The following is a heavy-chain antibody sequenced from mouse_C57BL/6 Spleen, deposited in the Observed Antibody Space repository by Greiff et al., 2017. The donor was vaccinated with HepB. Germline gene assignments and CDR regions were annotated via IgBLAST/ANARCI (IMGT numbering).Heavy chain of an antibody. D-gene: IGHD1-1*01. Sequence: VHLVESGPGLVAPSQSLSITCTVSGFSLTSYAISWVRQPPGKGLEWLGVIWTGGGTNYNSALKSRLSISKDNSKSQVFLKMNSLQTDDTARYYCARNYYGSSRYYFDYWGQGTTLTVSS. CDR3: ARNYYGSSRYYFDY. CDR1: GFSLTSYA. J-gene: IGHJ2*01. V-gene: IGHV2-9-1*01. CDR2: IWTGGGT.